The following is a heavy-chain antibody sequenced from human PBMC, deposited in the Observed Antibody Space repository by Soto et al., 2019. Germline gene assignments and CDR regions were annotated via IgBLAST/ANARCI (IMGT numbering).Heavy chain of an antibody. Sequence: DVQLEESGGGLVKPGGSLRLSCVASEFTFSVYSMNWVRQAPGKGLEGVSSISSGSSYIYYADSVKGRFTISRDNDESALLLQMNSLRVDDTAVYYWPRDRVKIGGGYYHCYGMDVWGQWTTVTVSS. J-gene: IGHJ6*02. CDR3: PRDRVKIGGGYYHCYGMDV. CDR1: EFTFSVYS. V-gene: IGHV3-21*02. D-gene: IGHD3-16*01. CDR2: ISSGSSYI.